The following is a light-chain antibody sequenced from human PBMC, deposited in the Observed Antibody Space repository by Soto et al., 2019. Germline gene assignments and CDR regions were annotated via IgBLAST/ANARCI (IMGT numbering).Light chain of an antibody. J-gene: IGKJ2*01. CDR1: QNIDNH. CDR2: QTS. V-gene: IGKV1-39*01. CDR3: QQSYNTPYT. Sequence: IQVTQSPSSLSASVGDRVTITCRASQNIDNHLNWYQQKPGKALKVLIFQTSRLQSGVPSRFSGSGSGTDFTFTISSLQPEDFATYSCQQSYNTPYTFGQGTKVDIK.